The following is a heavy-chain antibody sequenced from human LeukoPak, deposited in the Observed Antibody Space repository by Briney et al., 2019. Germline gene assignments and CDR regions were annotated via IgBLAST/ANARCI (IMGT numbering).Heavy chain of an antibody. CDR1: GFTFSSYG. J-gene: IGHJ4*02. CDR2: IRYDGSNK. V-gene: IGHV3-30*02. Sequence: PGGSLRLXCAASGFTFSSYGMHWVRQAPGKGLEWVAFIRYDGSNKYYADSVKGRFTISRDNSKNTLYLQMNSLRAEDTAVYYCAIDPSFRPGYFDYWGQGTLVTVSS. CDR3: AIDPSFRPGYFDY.